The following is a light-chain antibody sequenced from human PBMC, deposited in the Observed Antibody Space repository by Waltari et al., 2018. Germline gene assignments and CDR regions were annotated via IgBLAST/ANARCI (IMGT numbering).Light chain of an antibody. CDR3: QQYNNWPLT. CDR2: GAS. V-gene: IGKV3-15*01. Sequence: EIVMTQSPATVSVSPGERVTLSCRAGQLVSSNLAWFQHKPGQTPRLLIYGASSRATGVPARVSGSGSGTDFTLTISSLQSEDFAVYYCQQYNNWPLTFGGGTKVEIK. CDR1: QLVSSN. J-gene: IGKJ4*01.